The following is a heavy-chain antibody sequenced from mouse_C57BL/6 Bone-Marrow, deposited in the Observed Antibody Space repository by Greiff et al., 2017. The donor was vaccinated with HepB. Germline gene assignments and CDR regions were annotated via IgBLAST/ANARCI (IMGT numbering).Heavy chain of an antibody. CDR3: ARRAPAHFWYFDV. CDR1: EYEFPSHD. CDR2: INSDGGST. D-gene: IGHD3-2*02. Sequence: EVKLMESGGGLVQPGESLKLSCESNEYEFPSHDMSWVRKTPEKRLELVAAINSDGGSTYYPDTMERRFIISRDNTKKTLYLQMSRLRSEDTALYYCARRAPAHFWYFDVWGTGTTVTVSS. J-gene: IGHJ1*03. V-gene: IGHV5-2*01.